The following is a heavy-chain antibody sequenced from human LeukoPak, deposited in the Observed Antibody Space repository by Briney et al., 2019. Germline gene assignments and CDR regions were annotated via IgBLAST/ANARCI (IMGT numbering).Heavy chain of an antibody. V-gene: IGHV3-23*01. Sequence: QTGGSLRLSCAASGFTFSTYTMYWVRHPPGKRLEWVSIIGNNGGGIHYADSVKGRFTISRDNFKNALYLQMNSLRVEDTAVYYCAIDPNWRTHSWGQGVLVTVSS. J-gene: IGHJ4*02. D-gene: IGHD1-20*01. CDR3: AIDPNWRTHS. CDR2: IGNNGGGI. CDR1: GFTFSTYT.